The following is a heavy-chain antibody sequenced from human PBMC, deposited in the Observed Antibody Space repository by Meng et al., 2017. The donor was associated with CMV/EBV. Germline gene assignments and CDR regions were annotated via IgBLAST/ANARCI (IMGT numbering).Heavy chain of an antibody. J-gene: IGHJ4*02. CDR3: ARNPLKAHLGWELTNFDY. Sequence: SETLSLTCTVSGGSISSSSYYWGWIRQPPGKGLEWIGSIYYSGSTYYNPSLKSRVTISVDTSKNQFYLKLSSVTAADTAVYYCARNPLKAHLGWELTNFDYWGQGTLVTVSS. D-gene: IGHD1-26*01. CDR2: IYYSGST. CDR1: GGSISSSSYY. V-gene: IGHV4-39*07.